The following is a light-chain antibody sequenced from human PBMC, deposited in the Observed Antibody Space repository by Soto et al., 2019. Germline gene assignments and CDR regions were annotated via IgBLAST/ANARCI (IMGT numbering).Light chain of an antibody. CDR2: GAS. CDR1: QNVRTF. CDR3: QQQSHWPPWT. Sequence: EVVLTQSPATLSLSPGERATLSCRASQNVRTFLDWYQQKPGQAPRLLIYGASNRATGIPARFSGSGSGTDCTLTMSSLEPEEFAVYYCQQQSHWPPWTFGQGTRVEIQ. J-gene: IGKJ1*01. V-gene: IGKV3-11*01.